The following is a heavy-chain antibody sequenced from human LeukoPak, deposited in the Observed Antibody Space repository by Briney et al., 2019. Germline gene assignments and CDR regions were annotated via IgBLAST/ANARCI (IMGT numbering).Heavy chain of an antibody. Sequence: PGGSLRLSCAASGFTFDDYAMHWVRQAPGKGLEWVSGISWNSGSIGYADSVKGRFTISRDNAKNSLYLQMNSLRAEDTAIYYCARAGSIRFDYWGQGTLVTVSS. CDR2: ISWNSGSI. CDR1: GFTFDDYA. J-gene: IGHJ4*02. CDR3: ARAGSIRFDY. D-gene: IGHD1-26*01. V-gene: IGHV3-9*01.